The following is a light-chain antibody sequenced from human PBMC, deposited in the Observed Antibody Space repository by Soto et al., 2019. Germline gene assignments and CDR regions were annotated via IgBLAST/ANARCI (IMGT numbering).Light chain of an antibody. Sequence: EIVLTQSPGTLSLSPGEGATLSCRASQSVSSNFLAWYQQKSGQAPRLLIYATSSRATGIPDRFSGSGSGTDFTLTISRLEPEDFAVYYCQQYGTSPRTFGQGTKVDIK. CDR3: QQYGTSPRT. CDR2: ATS. J-gene: IGKJ1*01. V-gene: IGKV3-20*01. CDR1: QSVSSNF.